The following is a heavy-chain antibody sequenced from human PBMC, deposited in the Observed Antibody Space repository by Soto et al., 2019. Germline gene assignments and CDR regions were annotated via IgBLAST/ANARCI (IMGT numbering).Heavy chain of an antibody. CDR1: GFTFSSYA. CDR2: ISGSGGST. CDR3: AKDIEYSSPPPHDY. V-gene: IGHV3-23*01. D-gene: IGHD6-6*01. Sequence: GGSPRLSCAASGFTFSSYAMSWVRQAPGKGLEWVSAISGSGGSTYYADSVKGRFTISRDNSKNTLYLQMNSLRAEDTAVYYCAKDIEYSSPPPHDYWGHGTLVTVSS. J-gene: IGHJ4*01.